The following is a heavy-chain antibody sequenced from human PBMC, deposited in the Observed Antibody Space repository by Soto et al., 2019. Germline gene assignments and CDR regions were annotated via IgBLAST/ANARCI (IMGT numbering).Heavy chain of an antibody. J-gene: IGHJ6*02. CDR3: ARCPRSPSGRRDYYYYGMDV. D-gene: IGHD2-15*01. CDR1: GGTFSSYA. V-gene: IGHV1-69*01. Sequence: QVQLVQSGAEVKKPGSSVKVSCKASGGTFSSYAISWVRQAPGQGIEWMGGIIPIFGTANYAQKFQGRVTITADESTSTAYMELSSLRSEDTAVYYCARCPRSPSGRRDYYYYGMDVWGQGTTVTVSS. CDR2: IIPIFGTA.